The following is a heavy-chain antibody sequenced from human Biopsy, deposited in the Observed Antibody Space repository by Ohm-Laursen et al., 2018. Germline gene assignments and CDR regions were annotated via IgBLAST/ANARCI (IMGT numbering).Heavy chain of an antibody. D-gene: IGHD3-9*01. CDR2: NIPILGTG. J-gene: IGHJ1*01. Sequence: SSVKVSCKAPGGTFSNYGVNWVRQAPGQGLEWLGGNIPILGTGNYAQKFQDRVTVAADTSTSTATMELRSLRSDDAAMYYCATKLTGYFHHWGQGTLVIVSS. CDR1: GGTFSNYG. V-gene: IGHV1-69*06. CDR3: ATKLTGYFHH.